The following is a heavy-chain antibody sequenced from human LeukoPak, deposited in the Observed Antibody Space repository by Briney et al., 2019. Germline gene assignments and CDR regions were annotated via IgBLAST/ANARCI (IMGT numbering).Heavy chain of an antibody. Sequence: GGPLRLSCAASGFTFSSYSMNWVRQAPGKGLEWVSSISSSSSYIYYADSVKGRFTISRDNAKNSLYLQMNSLRAEDTAVYYCASHGPGSSWYVTDWFDPWGQGTLVTVSS. CDR1: GFTFSSYS. CDR2: ISSSSSYI. V-gene: IGHV3-21*01. CDR3: ASHGPGSSWYVTDWFDP. D-gene: IGHD6-13*01. J-gene: IGHJ5*02.